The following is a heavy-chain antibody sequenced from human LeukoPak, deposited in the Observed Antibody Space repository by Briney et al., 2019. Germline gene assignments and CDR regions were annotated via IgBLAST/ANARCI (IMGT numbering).Heavy chain of an antibody. D-gene: IGHD3-3*01. V-gene: IGHV3-23*01. CDR3: ARAVDFWSGYPQPNWFDP. CDR1: GFTFSSYA. Sequence: GGSLRLSCATSGFTFSSYAMSWVRQAPGKGLEWVSAISDSGGSTYNADSVKGRFTISRDNSENTLYLQMNSLRAEDTAVYYCARAVDFWSGYPQPNWFDPWGQGTLVTVSS. CDR2: ISDSGGST. J-gene: IGHJ5*02.